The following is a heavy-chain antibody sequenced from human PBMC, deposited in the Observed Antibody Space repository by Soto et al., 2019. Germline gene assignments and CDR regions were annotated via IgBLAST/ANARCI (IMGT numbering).Heavy chain of an antibody. CDR2: ISYDGDSI. D-gene: IGHD6-19*01. V-gene: IGHV3-30-3*01. CDR3: AAAEQWLADPFDY. J-gene: IGHJ4*02. CDR1: GFTFRIYT. Sequence: GGSLRLFSSASGFTFRIYTMHWVRQAPGKGLEWVSVISYDGDSIFYTDSVKGRFTISRDNSKNTLYLQMNSLRAEDTAVYYCAAAEQWLADPFDYWGQGNLVTVSS.